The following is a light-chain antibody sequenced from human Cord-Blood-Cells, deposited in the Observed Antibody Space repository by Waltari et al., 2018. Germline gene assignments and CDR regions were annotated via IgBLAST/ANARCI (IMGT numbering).Light chain of an antibody. CDR2: EVS. Sequence: QSALTQSASVSGSPGQSITISCTGTSSDVGGSNYVSWYQQLPGKAPKLMIYEVSNRPAGVSNRFSGSKSGNTASLTISGLQAEDEADYYCSSYTSSSTLVFGGGTKLTVL. J-gene: IGLJ3*02. V-gene: IGLV2-14*01. CDR1: SSDVGGSNY. CDR3: SSYTSSSTLV.